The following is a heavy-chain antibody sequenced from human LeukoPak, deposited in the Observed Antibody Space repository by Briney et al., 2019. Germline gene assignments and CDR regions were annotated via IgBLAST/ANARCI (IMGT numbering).Heavy chain of an antibody. J-gene: IGHJ4*02. Sequence: GGSLRLSCAASGFTFSSYEMNWVRQAPGKGLEWVSYISSSSNTIYYADSVKGRFTISRDNAQNSLYLQMNSLGAEDTAVYYCARDFGARGWLDYWGQGTLVTVSS. CDR2: ISSSSNTI. V-gene: IGHV3-48*03. CDR3: ARDFGARGWLDY. D-gene: IGHD6-19*01. CDR1: GFTFSSYE.